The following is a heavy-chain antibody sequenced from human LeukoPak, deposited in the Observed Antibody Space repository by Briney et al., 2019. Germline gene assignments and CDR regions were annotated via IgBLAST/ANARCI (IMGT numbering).Heavy chain of an antibody. CDR3: ARWNHGFHWFDP. D-gene: IGHD1-14*01. V-gene: IGHV4-59*12. CDR1: GDSINKDY. Sequence: PSETLSLTCNVSGDSINKDYWSWIRQPPGKGLEWIGYIYSGGNTNYNPSLKSRVTMSVDTAKNQLSLKLNSVTPEDTAVYYCARWNHGFHWFDPWGQGTLVTVSS. CDR2: IYSGGNT. J-gene: IGHJ5*02.